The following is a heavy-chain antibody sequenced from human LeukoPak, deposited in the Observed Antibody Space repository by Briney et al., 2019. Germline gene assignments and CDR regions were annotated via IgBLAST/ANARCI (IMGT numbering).Heavy chain of an antibody. CDR3: ARGLLAAAGIDY. CDR1: GFTVSINY. Sequence: GGSLRLSCAASGFTVSINYMSWVRQAPGKGLEWVANIKQDGSEKNYVDSVKGRFTISRDDAKNSLYLQMNSLRAEDTAVYYCARGLLAAAGIDYWGQGALVTVSS. V-gene: IGHV3-7*04. D-gene: IGHD6-13*01. CDR2: IKQDGSEK. J-gene: IGHJ4*02.